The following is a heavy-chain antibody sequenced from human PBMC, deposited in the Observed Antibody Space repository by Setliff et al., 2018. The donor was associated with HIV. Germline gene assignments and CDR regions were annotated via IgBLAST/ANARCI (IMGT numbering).Heavy chain of an antibody. D-gene: IGHD3-10*01. CDR2: ISYDGSNK. J-gene: IGHJ1*01. V-gene: IGHV3-30*03. CDR1: GFTFNNYA. CDR3: ARESYLYGSGSYPTYFQH. Sequence: LSCAASGFTFNNYAMHWVRQAPGKGLEWVSVISYDGSNKYYAESVKGRFTISRDNSRNTLYLHMSSLRTEDTAVYYCARESYLYGSGSYPTYFQHCGQGTLVTSPQ.